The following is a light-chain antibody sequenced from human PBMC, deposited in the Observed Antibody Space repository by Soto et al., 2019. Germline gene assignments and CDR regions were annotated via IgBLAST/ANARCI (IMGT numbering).Light chain of an antibody. Sequence: QSALTQPASVSGSPGQSITISCTGTSSDIGGYNYVSWYQQHPGKAPKLMIYGVTNRPSGVSNRFSGPKSGNTASLTISGLQAEDEADYYCSSYTSGATLYVFGTGTKVTVL. J-gene: IGLJ1*01. CDR1: SSDIGGYNY. CDR2: GVT. CDR3: SSYTSGATLYV. V-gene: IGLV2-14*01.